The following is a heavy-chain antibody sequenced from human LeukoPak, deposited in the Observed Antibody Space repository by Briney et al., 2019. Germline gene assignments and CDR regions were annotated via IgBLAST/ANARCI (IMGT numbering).Heavy chain of an antibody. CDR3: ARSGALRYFDWLL. J-gene: IGHJ4*02. D-gene: IGHD3-9*01. Sequence: GASVKVSCKASGGTFSSYAISWVRQAPGQGREWMGRIIPIFGTANYAQKFQGRVTITTDESTSTAYMELSSLTSEDTAVYYCARSGALRYFDWLLWGQGTLVTVSS. CDR2: IIPIFGTA. CDR1: GGTFSSYA. V-gene: IGHV1-69*05.